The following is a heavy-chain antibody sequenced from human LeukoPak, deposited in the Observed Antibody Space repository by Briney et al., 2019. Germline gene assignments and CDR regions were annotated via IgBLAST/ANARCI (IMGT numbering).Heavy chain of an antibody. Sequence: SVKVSCKASGGTFSSYAISWVRQAPGQGLEWMGGIIPIFGTANYAQKFQGRVTITADESTSTAYMELSSLRSEDTAVYYCARGGTYCSGGSCYQNWFDPWGQGTLVTVSS. CDR1: GGTFSSYA. J-gene: IGHJ5*02. D-gene: IGHD2-15*01. CDR2: IIPIFGTA. V-gene: IGHV1-69*01. CDR3: ARGGTYCSGGSCYQNWFDP.